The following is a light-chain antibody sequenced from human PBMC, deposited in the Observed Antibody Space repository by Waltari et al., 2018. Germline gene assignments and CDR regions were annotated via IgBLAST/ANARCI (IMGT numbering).Light chain of an antibody. CDR1: SGDVGNYNL. CDR3: SSYAAYNTVI. J-gene: IGLJ2*01. Sequence: QSTLTPPASVSGSLGQSITISCIGTSGDVGNYNLVYWYQQHPGKAPKFMIYGVNKRPSGVSNRFSGSKSGNTASLTISVLQGEDEAIYFCSSYAAYNTVIFGGGTKVTVL. V-gene: IGLV2-23*02. CDR2: GVN.